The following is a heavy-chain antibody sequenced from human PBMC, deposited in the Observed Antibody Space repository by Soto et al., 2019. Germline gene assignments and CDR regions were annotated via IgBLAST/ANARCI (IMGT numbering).Heavy chain of an antibody. D-gene: IGHD1-26*01. CDR2: IIPIFGTA. V-gene: IGHV1-69*01. CDR1: GGTFSSYS. Sequence: QVQLVQSGAEVNKPGSSVKVSCKASGGTFSSYSINWVRQAPGQGLEWMGEIIPIFGTANYAQKFQGRVTITADESTSTAYMELSSLRSEDTDVYYCARDGGRHSGGIDYWGQGTLVNVSS. J-gene: IGHJ4*02. CDR3: ARDGGRHSGGIDY.